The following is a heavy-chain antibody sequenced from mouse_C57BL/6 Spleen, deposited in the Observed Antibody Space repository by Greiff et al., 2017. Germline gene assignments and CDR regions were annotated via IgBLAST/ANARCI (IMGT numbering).Heavy chain of an antibody. CDR2: IYPGGGYT. J-gene: IGHJ2*01. CDR1: GYTFTNYW. D-gene: IGHD2-2*01. V-gene: IGHV1-63*01. Sequence: QVQLKESGAELVRPGTSVKMSCKASGYTFTNYWIGWAKQRPGHGLEWIGDIYPGGGYTNYNEKFKGKATLTADKSSSTAYMQFSSLTSEDSAIYYCAREGSGGYPFDYWGQGTTLTVSS. CDR3: AREGSGGYPFDY.